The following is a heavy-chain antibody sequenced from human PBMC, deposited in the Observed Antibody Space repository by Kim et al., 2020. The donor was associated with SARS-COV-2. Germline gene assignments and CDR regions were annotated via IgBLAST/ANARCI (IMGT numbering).Heavy chain of an antibody. D-gene: IGHD6-19*01. CDR2: ISAYNGNT. J-gene: IGHJ4*02. Sequence: ASVKVSCKASGYTFTSYGISWVRQAPGQGLEWMGWISAYNGNTNYAQKLQGRVTMTTDTSTSTAYMELRSLRSDDTAVYYCARDLGPGIAVAGPDYWGQGTLVTVSS. V-gene: IGHV1-18*01. CDR3: ARDLGPGIAVAGPDY. CDR1: GYTFTSYG.